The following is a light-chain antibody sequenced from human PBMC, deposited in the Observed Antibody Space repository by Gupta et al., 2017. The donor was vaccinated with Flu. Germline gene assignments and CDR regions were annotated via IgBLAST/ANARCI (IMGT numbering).Light chain of an antibody. CDR2: WAS. J-gene: IGKJ2*03. V-gene: IGKV4-1*01. Sequence: DIVMTQSPDSLAVSLGERATINCKSSQSVLYSSNNKNYLAWYQHKPGQPPKLLIYWASTRESGVPDRFSGSGSGTDFTLTISSLQAEDVAFYYCQQYYSTPHSFGQGTKLEIK. CDR1: QSVLYSSNNKNY. CDR3: QQYYSTPHS.